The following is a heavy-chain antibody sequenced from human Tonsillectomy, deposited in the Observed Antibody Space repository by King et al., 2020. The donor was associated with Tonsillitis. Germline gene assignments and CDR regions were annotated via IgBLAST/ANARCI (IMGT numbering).Heavy chain of an antibody. V-gene: IGHV1-2*04. CDR2: INPYSGGT. CDR1: GYTFTGYY. CDR3: ARDALLGWPPKYYFDY. J-gene: IGHJ4*02. Sequence: QLVQSGAEVKKPGASVKVSCKASGYTFTGYYMHWVRQAPGQGLEWMGWINPYSGGTNYAQKFQGWVTMTRDTSISTAYMELSRLRSDDTAVYYCARDALLGWPPKYYFDYWSQGTLVTVSS. D-gene: IGHD3-10*01.